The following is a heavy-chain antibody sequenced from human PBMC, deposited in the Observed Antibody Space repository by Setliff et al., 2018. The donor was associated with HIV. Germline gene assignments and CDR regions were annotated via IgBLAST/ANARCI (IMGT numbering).Heavy chain of an antibody. D-gene: IGHD2-21*01. V-gene: IGHV3-30*04. CDR2: ISYDGSNK. CDR1: GFTFSGSA. CDR3: ARAAYCGGDCYFADY. Sequence: GSLRLSCAASGFTFSGSAMEWVRQAPGKGLEWVAVISYDGSNKYYADSVKGRFTMSRDTSKKTLYLQMNSLRAEDTAVYYCARAAYCGGDCYFADYWGQGTLVTVSS. J-gene: IGHJ4*02.